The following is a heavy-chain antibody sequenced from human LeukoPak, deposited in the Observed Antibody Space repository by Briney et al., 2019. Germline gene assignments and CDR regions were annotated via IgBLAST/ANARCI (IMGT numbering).Heavy chain of an antibody. CDR3: ARVLAAAGTIYYYYMDV. D-gene: IGHD6-13*01. CDR1: GGSISSGGYY. J-gene: IGHJ6*03. V-gene: IGHV4-30-2*01. CDR2: IYHSGST. Sequence: SETLSLTCTVSGGSISSGGYYWSWIRQPPGKGLEWIGYIYHSGSTYYNPSPKSRVTISVDRSKNQFSLKLSSVTAADTAVYYCARVLAAAGTIYYYYMDVWGKGTTVTVSS.